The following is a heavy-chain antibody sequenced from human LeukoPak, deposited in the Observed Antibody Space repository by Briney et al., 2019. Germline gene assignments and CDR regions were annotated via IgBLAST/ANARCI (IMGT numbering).Heavy chain of an antibody. D-gene: IGHD3-3*01. Sequence: GGSLRLSCAASGFTFNDYAMHWVRQVPGKGLEWVSLINWSGVSTYYADSVKGRFTISRDNAKNSLYLQMNSLRAEDTAVYYCASPEWLPDAIDIWGQGTMVTVSS. V-gene: IGHV3-43D*03. J-gene: IGHJ3*02. CDR1: GFTFNDYA. CDR2: INWSGVST. CDR3: ASPEWLPDAIDI.